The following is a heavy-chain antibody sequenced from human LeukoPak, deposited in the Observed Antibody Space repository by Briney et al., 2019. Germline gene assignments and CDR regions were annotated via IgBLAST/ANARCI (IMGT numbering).Heavy chain of an antibody. V-gene: IGHV4-59*01. D-gene: IGHD2-8*01. CDR2: IYYSGST. CDR1: GGSINSYY. CDR3: TSGGMVSGDY. Sequence: SETLSLTCIVSGGSINSYYWSWIRQPPGKGLEWIGYIYYSGSTNYNPSLKSRVTISRDTSKNQLSLKLRSVTAADTAVYYCTSGGMVSGDYWGHGTLVTVSS. J-gene: IGHJ4*01.